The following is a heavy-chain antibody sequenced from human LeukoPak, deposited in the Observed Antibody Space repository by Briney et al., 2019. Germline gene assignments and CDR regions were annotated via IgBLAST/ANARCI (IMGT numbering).Heavy chain of an antibody. CDR3: ARLSRRGCDFWSGLYGMDV. J-gene: IGHJ6*02. Sequence: GESLKISCKGSGYSFTSYWIGWVRQMPGKGLEWMGIIYPGDSDTRYSPSFQGQVTISADKSISTAYLQWSSLKASDTAMYYCARLSRRGCDFWSGLYGMDVWGQGTTVTVSS. CDR2: IYPGDSDT. V-gene: IGHV5-51*01. D-gene: IGHD3-3*01. CDR1: GYSFTSYW.